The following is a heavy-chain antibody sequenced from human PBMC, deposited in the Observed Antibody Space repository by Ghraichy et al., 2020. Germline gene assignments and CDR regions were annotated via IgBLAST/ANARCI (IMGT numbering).Heavy chain of an antibody. V-gene: IGHV4-34*01. CDR2: INHRGST. CDR3: ARGTNRDGLDV. CDR1: RGSFSGYY. Sequence: SETLSLTCAVYRGSFSGYYWTWIRQPPGKGLEWIGEINHRGSTSYNPSLKSRIFISKDTSKNQFSLKLSSVTVADTAVYYCARGTNRDGLDVWGQGTTVTVSS. J-gene: IGHJ6*02. D-gene: IGHD2/OR15-2a*01.